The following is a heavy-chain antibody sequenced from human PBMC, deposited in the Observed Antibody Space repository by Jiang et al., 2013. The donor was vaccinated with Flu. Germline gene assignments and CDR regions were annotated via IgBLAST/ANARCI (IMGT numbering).Heavy chain of an antibody. CDR3: AGGDYGSGSYSRFYF. CDR2: MYGDGST. CDR1: GFTVSANY. V-gene: IGHV3-66*02. J-gene: IGHJ4*02. D-gene: IGHD3-10*01. Sequence: GLVQPGGSLRLSCAASGFTVSANYMSWVRQAPGKGLEWVSLMYGDGSTSYADSLKGRFTISRDNSKNTLFLQMNSLRVEDTAVYYCAGGDYGSGSYSRFYFWGQGSLVTVSS.